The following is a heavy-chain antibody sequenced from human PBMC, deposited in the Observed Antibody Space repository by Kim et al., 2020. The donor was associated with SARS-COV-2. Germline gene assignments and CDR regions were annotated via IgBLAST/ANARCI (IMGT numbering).Heavy chain of an antibody. Sequence: SSIGYADSVNGRFSIARDNAKKSLSLQMNSLTPEDTAVYYCVRGPANWGQGTLVTVSS. CDR2: SSI. CDR3: VRGPAN. J-gene: IGHJ4*02. V-gene: IGHV3-11*01.